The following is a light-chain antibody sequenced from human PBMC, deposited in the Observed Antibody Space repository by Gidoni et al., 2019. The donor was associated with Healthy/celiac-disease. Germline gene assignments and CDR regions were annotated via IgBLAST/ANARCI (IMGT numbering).Light chain of an antibody. J-gene: IGKJ1*01. V-gene: IGKV3-20*01. CDR3: QQYGSSPQT. Sequence: EIVLPQSPGTLSLSPGERATLSCRASQSVSRSYLAWYQQKTGQAPRLLIYGASSRATGIPDRFSGSGSGTDFTLTISRLEPEDFAVYYCQQYGSSPQTFGQGTKVEIK. CDR2: GAS. CDR1: QSVSRSY.